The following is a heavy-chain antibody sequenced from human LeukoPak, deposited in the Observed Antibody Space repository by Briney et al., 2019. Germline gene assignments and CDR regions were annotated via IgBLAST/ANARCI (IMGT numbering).Heavy chain of an antibody. V-gene: IGHV4-61*01. CDR2: IYYRGST. CDR1: GGSISSSSYY. Sequence: SETLSLTCTVSGGSISSSSYYWSWIRQPPGKGLEWIGYIYYRGSTNYNPSLKSRVTISVDTSKNQFSLKLSSVTAADTAVYYCARLSGYSSGHYYSDYWGQGTLVTVSS. D-gene: IGHD3-22*01. J-gene: IGHJ4*02. CDR3: ARLSGYSSGHYYSDY.